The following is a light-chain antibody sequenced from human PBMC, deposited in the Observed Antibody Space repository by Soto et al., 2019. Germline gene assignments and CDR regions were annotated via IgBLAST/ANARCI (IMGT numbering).Light chain of an antibody. V-gene: IGKV1-27*01. J-gene: IGKJ4*01. CDR3: QKYNSAPLT. CDR2: ATS. Sequence: DVQMTQSPSSLSAFVGDRVTITCRASQGIAPYLAWFQQKPGKVPKLLIYATSTLQAAVPSRFSGSGSGTDFTLTISSLQPEDVGTYYCQKYNSAPLTFGGGTNVEIK. CDR1: QGIAPY.